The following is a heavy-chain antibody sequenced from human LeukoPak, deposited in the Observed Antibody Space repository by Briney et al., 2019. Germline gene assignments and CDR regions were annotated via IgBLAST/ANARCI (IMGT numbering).Heavy chain of an antibody. V-gene: IGHV3-48*03. CDR2: ISDSGTTI. CDR3: ASIGFGELLGAFDI. CDR1: GFTFSNYE. Sequence: GGSLRLSCAASGFTFSNYEMNWVRQAPGKGLEWVSYISDSGTTIYYGDSVKGRFTISRDNAKNSLYLQMNSLRAEDTAVYYCASIGFGELLGAFDIWGQGTMVTVSS. D-gene: IGHD3-10*01. J-gene: IGHJ3*02.